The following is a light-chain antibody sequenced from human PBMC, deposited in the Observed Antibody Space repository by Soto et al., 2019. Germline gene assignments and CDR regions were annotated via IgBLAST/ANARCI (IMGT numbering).Light chain of an antibody. Sequence: EIVMTQSPVTLSVSPGEGVTLSCRASQSVYSNLAWYQQKPGQAPRLLIYDASARATDIPARFSGSGSGTDFTLTVSRLQSEDFAVYYCQQYNNWPLTFGGGIKVEIK. CDR3: QQYNNWPLT. CDR1: QSVYSN. CDR2: DAS. J-gene: IGKJ4*01. V-gene: IGKV3-15*01.